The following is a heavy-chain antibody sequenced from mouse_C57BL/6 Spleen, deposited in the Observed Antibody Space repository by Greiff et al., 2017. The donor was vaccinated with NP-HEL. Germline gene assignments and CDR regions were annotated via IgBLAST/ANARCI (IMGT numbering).Heavy chain of an antibody. CDR3: TRDNSDYPFAY. J-gene: IGHJ3*01. Sequence: QVQLQQPGTELVKPGASVKLSCKASGYTFTSYWMHWVKQRTGQGLEWIGNINPSNGGNNYNEKFKSKATLTVDKSSSTSYMQLSSLTSEDSEVYYSTRDNSDYPFAYSGHGTLVSVSP. CDR2: INPSNGGN. CDR1: GYTFTSYW. D-gene: IGHD3-2*02. V-gene: IGHV1-53*01.